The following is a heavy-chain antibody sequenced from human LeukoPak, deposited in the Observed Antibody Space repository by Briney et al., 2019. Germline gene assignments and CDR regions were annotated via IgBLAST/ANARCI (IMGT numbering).Heavy chain of an antibody. J-gene: IGHJ4*02. D-gene: IGHD2/OR15-2a*01. CDR1: GGSFSSYH. CDR3: ARGRISFDY. V-gene: IGHV4-59*01. Sequence: SETLSLTCTVSGGSFSSYHWSWIRQPPGKGLEWIGYIYYSGSTNYNPSLKSRVIISVDTSKNQFSLKLSSVTAADTAVYYCARGRISFDYWGQGTLVTVSS. CDR2: IYYSGST.